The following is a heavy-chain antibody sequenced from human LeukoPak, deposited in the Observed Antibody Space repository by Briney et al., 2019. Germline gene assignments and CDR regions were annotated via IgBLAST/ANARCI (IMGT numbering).Heavy chain of an antibody. CDR1: GYTFTGYY. V-gene: IGHV1-2*02. CDR3: ARGYCSGGSCSYDAFDI. CDR2: INPNSGGT. J-gene: IGHJ3*02. D-gene: IGHD2-15*01. Sequence: ASVKVSCKASGYTFTGYYMHWVRQAPGQGLEWMGWINPNSGGTNYAQKFQGRVTMTRDMSTSTVYMELSSLRSEDTAVYYCARGYCSGGSCSYDAFDIWSQGTMVTVSS.